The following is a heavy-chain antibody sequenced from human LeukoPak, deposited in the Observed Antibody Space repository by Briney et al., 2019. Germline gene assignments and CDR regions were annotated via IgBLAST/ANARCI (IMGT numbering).Heavy chain of an antibody. Sequence: PSETLSLTCTVSGGSVSSGSYYWSWIRQPPGKGLEWIGYIYYSGSTNYNPSLKSRVTISVDTSKNQFSRKLSSVTAADTAVYYCARDVVGAAGDYWGQGTLVTVS. CDR2: IYYSGST. V-gene: IGHV4-61*01. D-gene: IGHD2-15*01. CDR1: GGSVSSGSYY. CDR3: ARDVVGAAGDY. J-gene: IGHJ4*02.